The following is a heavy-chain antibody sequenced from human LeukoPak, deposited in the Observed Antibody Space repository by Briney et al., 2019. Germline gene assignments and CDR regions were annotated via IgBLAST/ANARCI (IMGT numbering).Heavy chain of an antibody. CDR2: INSDGSST. CDR1: GFTFSSYW. Sequence: GGSLRLSCAASGFTFSSYWMHWVRQAPGKGLVWVSRINSDGSSTSYADSVKGRFTISRDNAKNTLYLQMNSLRAEDTAVYYCAREGTEDSSGYYYPDYWGQGTLVTVSS. CDR3: AREGTEDSSGYYYPDY. J-gene: IGHJ4*02. D-gene: IGHD3-22*01. V-gene: IGHV3-74*01.